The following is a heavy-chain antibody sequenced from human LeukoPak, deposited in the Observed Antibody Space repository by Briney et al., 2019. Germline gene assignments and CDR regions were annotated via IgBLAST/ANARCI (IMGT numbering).Heavy chain of an antibody. J-gene: IGHJ4*02. V-gene: IGHV3-30-3*01. CDR3: ARDRSSTIHRGGVFDY. D-gene: IGHD2-2*01. CDR2: ILYDGSNK. CDR1: GFTFSSHA. Sequence: GGSLRLSCAASGFTFSSHAMHWVRQAPGKGLEWVAVILYDGSNKYYADSVKGRFTISRDNSKNTLYLQMNSLRAEDTAVYYCARDRSSTIHRGGVFDYWGQGTLVTVSS.